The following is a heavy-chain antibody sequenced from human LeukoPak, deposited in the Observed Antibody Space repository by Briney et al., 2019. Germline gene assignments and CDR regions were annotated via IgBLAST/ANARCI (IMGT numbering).Heavy chain of an antibody. CDR3: ARDRTRYGSGSYYKKYNWFDP. CDR2: INAGNGNT. Sequence: ASVKVSCKASGYTSTSYAMHWVRQAPGQRLEWMGWINAGNGNTKYSQKFQGRVTITRDTSASTAYMELSSLRSEDTAVYYCARDRTRYGSGSYYKKYNWFDPWGQGTLVTVSS. D-gene: IGHD3-10*01. V-gene: IGHV1-3*01. J-gene: IGHJ5*02. CDR1: GYTSTSYA.